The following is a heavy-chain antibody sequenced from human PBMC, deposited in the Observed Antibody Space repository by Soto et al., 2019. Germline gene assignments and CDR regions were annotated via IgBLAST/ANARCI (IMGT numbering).Heavy chain of an antibody. CDR1: GYTFTSYG. J-gene: IGHJ6*03. CDR2: ISAYNGNT. V-gene: IGHV1-18*01. Sequence: ASVKVSCKASGYTFTSYGISWVRQAPGQGLEWMGWISAYNGNTNYAQKLQGRVTMTTDTSTSTAYMELRSLRSDDTAVYYCARSAPNYDILTGYYNGPYYYYMDVWGKGTTVTVSS. CDR3: ARSAPNYDILTGYYNGPYYYYMDV. D-gene: IGHD3-9*01.